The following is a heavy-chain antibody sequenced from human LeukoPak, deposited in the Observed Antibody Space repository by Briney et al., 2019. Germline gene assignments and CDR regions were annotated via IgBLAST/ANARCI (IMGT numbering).Heavy chain of an antibody. CDR3: AREGDGYNSPIDY. J-gene: IGHJ4*02. D-gene: IGHD5-24*01. V-gene: IGHV3-21*01. CDR2: ITSSSSYI. Sequence: GGSLRLSCAASGFTLSSYSLNWVRQAPGKGLEWVSSITSSSSYIYYTDSVNGRFTISRDNAKNSLFLQMNSLRADDTAVYYCAREGDGYNSPIDYWGQGTLVTVSS. CDR1: GFTLSSYS.